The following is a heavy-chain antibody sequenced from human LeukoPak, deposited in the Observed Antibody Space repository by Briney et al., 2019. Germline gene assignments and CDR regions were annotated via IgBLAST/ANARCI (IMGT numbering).Heavy chain of an antibody. Sequence: SQTLSLTCAISGDTVSSNSAAWNWIRQSPSRGLEWLGRKYYRSKWYNDYAVSVKSRITINPDTSKNQFSLQLNSVTPEDTAVYYCAMMTYSSGLFDPWGQGTLVTVSS. CDR3: AMMTYSSGLFDP. V-gene: IGHV6-1*01. D-gene: IGHD6-19*01. J-gene: IGHJ5*02. CDR2: KYYRSKWYN. CDR1: GDTVSSNSAA.